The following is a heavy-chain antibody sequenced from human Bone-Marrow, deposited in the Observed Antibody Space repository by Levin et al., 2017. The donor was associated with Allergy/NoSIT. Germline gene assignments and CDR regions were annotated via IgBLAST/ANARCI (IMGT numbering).Heavy chain of an antibody. V-gene: IGHV3-23*01. D-gene: IGHD2-2*01. CDR3: ARQRGELVPAAIIY. Sequence: GESLKISCAASGFIFSSYAMSWVRQAPGKGLEWVSVISVSGGSTYYADSVKGRFTISRDKSKNTLYLQMNSLRAEDAAVYYCARQRGELVPAAIIYWGHGPLVTVSA. CDR2: ISVSGGST. J-gene: IGHJ4*01. CDR1: GFIFSSYA.